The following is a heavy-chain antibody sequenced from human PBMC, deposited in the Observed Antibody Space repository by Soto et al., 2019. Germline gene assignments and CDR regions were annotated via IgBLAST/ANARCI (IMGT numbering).Heavy chain of an antibody. Sequence: QVQLVQSGAEVKKSGASVKVSCRASGYTFTSHDINWVRQATGQGLEWMGWMNPNSGNTGYAQKFQGRVTMTRNTSISTAYMELSSLRSEDTAVYYCARWDYGYYARFDYWGQGTLVTVSS. J-gene: IGHJ4*02. D-gene: IGHD4-17*01. CDR1: GYTFTSHD. CDR3: ARWDYGYYARFDY. CDR2: MNPNSGNT. V-gene: IGHV1-8*01.